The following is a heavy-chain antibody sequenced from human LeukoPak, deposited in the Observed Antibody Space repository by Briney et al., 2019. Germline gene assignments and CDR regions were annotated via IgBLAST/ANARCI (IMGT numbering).Heavy chain of an antibody. J-gene: IGHJ4*02. Sequence: SQTLSLTCATSWDSVSSNSATWNWIRQSPSRGLEWLGRTYYRSEWYNDYAVSVKSRVTINSDTSRNQFSLQLDSVTPEDTAVYYCARSTRYSFDYWGQGTLVTVSS. V-gene: IGHV6-1*01. CDR2: TYYRSEWYN. D-gene: IGHD1-1*01. CDR3: ARSTRYSFDY. CDR1: WDSVSSNSAT.